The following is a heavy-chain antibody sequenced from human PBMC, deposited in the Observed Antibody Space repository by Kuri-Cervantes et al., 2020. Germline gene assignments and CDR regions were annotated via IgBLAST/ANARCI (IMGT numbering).Heavy chain of an antibody. CDR3: GKNQGLDRVDYYYYMDV. V-gene: IGHV3-23*01. Sequence: LSLTCAASGFTFSSYGMNWVRQAPGKGLEWVAGISGTGSEIHYADSVEGRFSISRDKSKSTLFLQMNSLTAGDTAVYYCGKNQGLDRVDYYYYMDVWGKGTTVTVSS. D-gene: IGHD5-12*01. J-gene: IGHJ6*03. CDR2: ISGTGSEI. CDR1: GFTFSSYG.